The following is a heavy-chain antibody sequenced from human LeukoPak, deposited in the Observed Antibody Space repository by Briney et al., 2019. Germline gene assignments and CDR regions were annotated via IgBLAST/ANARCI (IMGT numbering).Heavy chain of an antibody. CDR2: IYYTGST. J-gene: IGHJ6*03. CDR1: GDSISSSTYY. Sequence: SETLSLTCTVSGDSISSSTYYWGWIRQPPGKGLEWIASIYYTGSTNYNPSLESRVTISVDTSKNQFSLKLSSVTAADTAVYYCARQAYYYDSSGYYPLYYMDVWGKGTTVTVSS. D-gene: IGHD3-22*01. V-gene: IGHV4-39*01. CDR3: ARQAYYYDSSGYYPLYYMDV.